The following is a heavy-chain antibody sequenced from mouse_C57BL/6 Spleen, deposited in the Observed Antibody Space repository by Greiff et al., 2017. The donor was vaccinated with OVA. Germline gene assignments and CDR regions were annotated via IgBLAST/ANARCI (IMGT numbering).Heavy chain of an antibody. CDR1: GFTFSDYG. V-gene: IGHV5-17*01. Sequence: EVHLVESGGGLVKPGGSLKLSCAASGFTFSDYGMHWVRQAPEKGLEWVAYISSGSSTIYYADTVKGRFTISRDNAKNTLFLQMTSLRSEDTAMYYCATPYYGSSYVGYWGQGTTLTVSS. CDR3: ATPYYGSSYVGY. CDR2: ISSGSSTI. D-gene: IGHD1-1*01. J-gene: IGHJ2*01.